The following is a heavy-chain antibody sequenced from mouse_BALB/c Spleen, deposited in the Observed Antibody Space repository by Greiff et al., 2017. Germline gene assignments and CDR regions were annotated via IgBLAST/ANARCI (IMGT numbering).Heavy chain of an antibody. D-gene: IGHD2-4*01. CDR3: ARGNDYDSD. V-gene: IGHV5-17*02. CDR2: ISSGSSTI. J-gene: IGHJ2*01. CDR1: GFTFSSFG. Sequence: EVKLMESGGGLVQPGGSRKLSCAASGFTFSSFGMHWVRQAPEKGLEWVAYISSGSSTIYYADTVKGRFTISRDNPKNTLFLQMTSLRSEDTAMYYCARGNDYDSDWGQGTTLTVSS.